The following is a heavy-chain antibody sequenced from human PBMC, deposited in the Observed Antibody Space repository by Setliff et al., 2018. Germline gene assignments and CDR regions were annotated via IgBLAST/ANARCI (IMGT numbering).Heavy chain of an antibody. CDR1: GGSISSSSYY. CDR2: IHYNGNL. D-gene: IGHD3-10*01. Sequence: LSLTCTVSGGSISSSSYYWGWIRQSPGEGLEWIANIHYNGNLYYNPSLKNRATISMDTSKIQFSLKLISVTAADTALYFCARRPTGPGAPFDIWGHGTMVTVSS. CDR3: ARRPTGPGAPFDI. V-gene: IGHV4-39*01. J-gene: IGHJ3*02.